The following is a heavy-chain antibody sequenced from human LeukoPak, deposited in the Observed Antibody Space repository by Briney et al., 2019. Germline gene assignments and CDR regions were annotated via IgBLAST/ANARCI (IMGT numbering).Heavy chain of an antibody. CDR3: ARGLDGYDAFDI. V-gene: IGHV1-8*01. J-gene: IGHJ3*02. D-gene: IGHD3/OR15-3a*01. CDR1: GYTFISYV. Sequence: ASVKVSSTASGYTFISYVINWVRQAAGQGLEWMGWMNPNSGNTVYAQKFQGRVTMTRNTSISTAYMELSSLRSEDTAVYYCARGLDGYDAFDIWGQGTMVTVSS. CDR2: MNPNSGNT.